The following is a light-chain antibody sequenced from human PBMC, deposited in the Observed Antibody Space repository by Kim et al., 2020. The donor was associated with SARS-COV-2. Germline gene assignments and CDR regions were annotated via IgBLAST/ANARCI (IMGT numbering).Light chain of an antibody. CDR2: YDS. CDR3: QVWDSSSDHPF. V-gene: IGLV3-21*04. J-gene: IGLJ1*01. Sequence: SYELTQPPSVSVAPGKTARITCGGNNIGSKSVHWYQQKPGQAPVLVIYYDSDRPSGIPERFSGSNSGNTAPLTISRVEAGDEADYYCQVWDSSSDHPFFG. CDR1: NIGSKS.